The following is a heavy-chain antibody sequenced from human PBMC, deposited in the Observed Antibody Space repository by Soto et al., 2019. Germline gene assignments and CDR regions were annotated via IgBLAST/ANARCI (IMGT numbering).Heavy chain of an antibody. D-gene: IGHD2-8*02. CDR3: AKATATGGGAFDI. CDR2: ISKSGTTK. J-gene: IGHJ3*02. CDR1: GFMFSGYE. V-gene: IGHV3-48*03. Sequence: GGSLRLSCVASGFMFSGYEMNWVRQAPGKGLEWVAYISKSGTTKYYADSVKGRFTISRDNSKNTVFLQMNSLTPGDTAVYYCAKATATGGGAFDICGQGTVVTVSS.